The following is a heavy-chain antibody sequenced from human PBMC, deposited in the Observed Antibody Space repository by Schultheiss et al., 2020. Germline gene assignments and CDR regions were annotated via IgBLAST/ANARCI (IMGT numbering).Heavy chain of an antibody. V-gene: IGHV4-34*10. J-gene: IGHJ3*02. Sequence: SETLSLTCAVYGGSFSGYYWSWIRQPPGKGLEWIGYIYYIGSTYYNPSLKSRVTMSVDTSKNQFSLKLSSVTAADTAVYYCASYHEVNSAFDIWGQGTMVNVSS. D-gene: IGHD2-21*01. CDR1: GGSFSGYY. CDR3: ASYHEVNSAFDI. CDR2: IYYIGST.